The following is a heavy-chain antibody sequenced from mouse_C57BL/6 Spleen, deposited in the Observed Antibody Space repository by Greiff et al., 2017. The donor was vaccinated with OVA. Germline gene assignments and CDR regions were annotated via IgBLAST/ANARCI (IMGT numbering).Heavy chain of an antibody. V-gene: IGHV3-5*01. CDR3: ARYGNYYAMDY. J-gene: IGHJ4*01. CDR2: IYYSGTI. CDR1: GISITTGNYR. D-gene: IGHD2-10*02. Sequence: VQLQQSGPGLVKPSQTVFLTCTVTGISITTGNYRWSWIRQFPGNKLEWIGYIYYSGTITYNPSLTSRTTITRDTPKNQFFLEMNSLTAEDTATYYCARYGNYYAMDYWGQGTSVTVSS.